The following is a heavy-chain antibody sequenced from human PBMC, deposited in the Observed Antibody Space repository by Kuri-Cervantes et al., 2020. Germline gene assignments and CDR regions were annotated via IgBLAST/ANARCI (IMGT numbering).Heavy chain of an antibody. D-gene: IGHD2-15*01. CDR2: INQDGNNQ. CDR3: SREGEKGPATLDY. CDR1: GFTFSSYE. J-gene: IGHJ4*02. V-gene: IGHV3-7*01. Sequence: GESLKISCAASGFTFSSYEMNWVRQAPGKGLEWVANINQDGNNQYYVDSMKGRFTISRDNAKNSLFLQINSLRVEDTAVYYCSREGEKGPATLDYWGQGTLVTVSS.